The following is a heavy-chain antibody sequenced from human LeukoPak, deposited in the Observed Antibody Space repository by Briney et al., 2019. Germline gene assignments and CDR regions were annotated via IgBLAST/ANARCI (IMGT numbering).Heavy chain of an antibody. J-gene: IGHJ4*02. Sequence: SETLSLTCTVSGYFISNGYYWGWIRQSPGKGLEWIGSISHSGGTYYSPSLESRFTISVDTSKNQFSLRLTSVTAADTAIYYCTGFYAKFPTADFWGPGALVTVSS. CDR2: ISHSGGT. CDR1: GYFISNGYY. D-gene: IGHD5/OR15-5a*01. CDR3: TGFYAKFPTADF. V-gene: IGHV4-38-2*02.